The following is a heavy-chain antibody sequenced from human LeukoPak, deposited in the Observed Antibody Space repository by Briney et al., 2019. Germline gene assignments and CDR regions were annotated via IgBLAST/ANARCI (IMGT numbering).Heavy chain of an antibody. Sequence: ASVKVSCKASGGTFSSYAISWVRQAPGQGLEWMGGIIPIFGTANYAQKFQGRVTITADESTSTAYMELSSLRSEDTAVYYCARSVGYSSSWYNWFDPWGQGTLVTVSP. D-gene: IGHD6-13*01. V-gene: IGHV1-69*13. J-gene: IGHJ5*02. CDR1: GGTFSSYA. CDR3: ARSVGYSSSWYNWFDP. CDR2: IIPIFGTA.